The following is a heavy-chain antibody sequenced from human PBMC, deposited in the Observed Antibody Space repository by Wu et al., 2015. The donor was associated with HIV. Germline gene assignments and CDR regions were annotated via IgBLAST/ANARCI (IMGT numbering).Heavy chain of an antibody. Sequence: QVQLVQSGAEVKKPGASVKVSCKASAYTFTNYGIAWVRQAPGQGLEWMGWISAYNGYTNYAQKLQGRVTMTTDTSTSTAYMELRSLRPDDTAVYYCARVMDPRGPNYGMDVWGQGTTVTVSS. CDR3: ARVMDPRGPNYGMDV. CDR2: ISAYNGYT. V-gene: IGHV1-18*01. CDR1: AYTFTNYG. D-gene: IGHD2-2*03. J-gene: IGHJ6*02.